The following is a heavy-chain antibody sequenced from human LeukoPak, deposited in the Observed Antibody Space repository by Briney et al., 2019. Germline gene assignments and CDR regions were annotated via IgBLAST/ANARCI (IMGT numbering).Heavy chain of an antibody. CDR3: ATEGSGYSYYFDY. CDR2: FDPEDGET. V-gene: IGHV1-24*01. Sequence: ASVKVSSKFPGNTPTELSMHWVRRAPGKGLGWMGGFDPEDGETIYAQKFQGRVTMTEDTSTDTAYMELSSLRSEDTAVYYCATEGSGYSYYFDYWGQGTLVTVSS. D-gene: IGHD3-3*01. CDR1: GNTPTELS. J-gene: IGHJ4*02.